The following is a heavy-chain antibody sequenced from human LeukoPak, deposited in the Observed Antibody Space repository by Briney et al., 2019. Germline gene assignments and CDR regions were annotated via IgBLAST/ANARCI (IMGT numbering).Heavy chain of an antibody. Sequence: GASVKVSCEASGYTFTGYYMHWVRQAPGQGLEWMGWINPNRFGKTYAQKFQGRVTMTRDTSISTAYMEMSRLRYDDTDVYYCARQLRIAAATFDPWGQGTLVTVSS. CDR2: INPNRFGK. V-gene: IGHV1-2*02. D-gene: IGHD6-13*01. CDR3: ARQLRIAAATFDP. CDR1: GYTFTGYY. J-gene: IGHJ5*02.